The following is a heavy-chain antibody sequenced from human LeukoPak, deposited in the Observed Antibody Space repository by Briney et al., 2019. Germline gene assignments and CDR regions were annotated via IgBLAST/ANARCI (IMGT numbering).Heavy chain of an antibody. V-gene: IGHV1-46*01. CDR1: GYTFTSYY. J-gene: IGHJ4*02. D-gene: IGHD5-24*01. Sequence: VASVTVSCKASGYTFTSYYMHWVRQAPGQGLEGMGIINPSGGSTSYAQKFQGRVTMTRDTSTSTVYMELSSLRSEDTAVYYCARDWVEMATILYYWGQGTLVTVSS. CDR2: INPSGGST. CDR3: ARDWVEMATILYY.